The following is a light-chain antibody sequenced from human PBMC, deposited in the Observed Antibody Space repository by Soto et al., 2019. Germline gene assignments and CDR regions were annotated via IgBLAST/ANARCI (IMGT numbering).Light chain of an antibody. CDR1: QSINTN. CDR2: GAS. V-gene: IGKV3-15*01. Sequence: DIVMTQSPATLSVSPGERATLSCRASQSINTNLAWYQQKPGQAPRLLIYGASTRATVIPARFSGSGSGTEFTLTISGLQADAFAVYYCQQYHHWPPKVTFGPGTRVDI. J-gene: IGKJ3*01. CDR3: QQYHHWPPKVT.